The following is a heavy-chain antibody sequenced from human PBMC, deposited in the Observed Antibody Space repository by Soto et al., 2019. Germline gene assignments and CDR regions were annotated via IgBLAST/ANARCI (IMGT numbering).Heavy chain of an antibody. CDR2: ISGHDGNT. J-gene: IGHJ4*02. V-gene: IGHV1-18*04. CDR1: GYSLTSYA. D-gene: IGHD2-2*01. CDR3: AREYCSSASCYGPDF. Sequence: QVQLVQSGAEVKMPGASVKVSCKASGYSLTSYAIPRVPPAPGQGLEWMGWISGHDGNTKYTQKLQGRVTVTTDTSTSTAYMDLRSLRSDDTAVYYCAREYCSSASCYGPDFWGQGTLVTVSS.